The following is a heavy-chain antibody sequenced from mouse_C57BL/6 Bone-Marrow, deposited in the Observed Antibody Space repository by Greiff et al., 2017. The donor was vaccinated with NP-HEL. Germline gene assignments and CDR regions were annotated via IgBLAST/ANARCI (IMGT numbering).Heavy chain of an antibody. J-gene: IGHJ4*01. CDR3: AREGFYCYGSSPFYCAVDY. CDR1: GYTFTSYW. D-gene: IGHD1-1*01. V-gene: IGHV1-69*01. CDR2: IDPSDSHT. Sequence: QVQLQQPGAELVMPGASVKLSCKASGYTFTSYWMHWVKQRPGQGLEWIGEIDPSDSHTNYNQKFKGKSTLTVDKSSSTAYMQLSSLTSEDSAVYYCAREGFYCYGSSPFYCAVDYWGQGTSGTGSS.